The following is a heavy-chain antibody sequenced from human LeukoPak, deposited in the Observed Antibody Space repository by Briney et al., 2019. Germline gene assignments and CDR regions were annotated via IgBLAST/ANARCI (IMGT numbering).Heavy chain of an antibody. CDR2: ISSSSSTI. D-gene: IGHD1-14*01. Sequence: GGSLRLSCAASGFTLSSYSMNWVRQAPGKGLEWVSYISSSSSTIYYADSVKGRFTISRDNAKNSLYLQMNSLRAEDTAVYYCARDGVTGGGGPYYFDYWGQGTLVTVSS. V-gene: IGHV3-48*04. CDR1: GFTLSSYS. CDR3: ARDGVTGGGGPYYFDY. J-gene: IGHJ4*02.